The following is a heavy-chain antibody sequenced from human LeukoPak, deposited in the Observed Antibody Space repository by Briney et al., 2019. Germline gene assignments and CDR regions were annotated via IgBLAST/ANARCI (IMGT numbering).Heavy chain of an antibody. J-gene: IGHJ4*02. V-gene: IGHV3-23*01. Sequence: GGSLRLSCAASGFTFSNYSLTWVRQAPGKGLSWVSGISGNGGSTSYADSVKGRFTISRDNSKNTLYLQMNSLRAEDTAVYYCAKDRSSSTSCSNYWGQGTLVTVSS. CDR2: ISGNGGST. CDR1: GFTFSNYS. D-gene: IGHD2-2*01. CDR3: AKDRSSSTSCSNY.